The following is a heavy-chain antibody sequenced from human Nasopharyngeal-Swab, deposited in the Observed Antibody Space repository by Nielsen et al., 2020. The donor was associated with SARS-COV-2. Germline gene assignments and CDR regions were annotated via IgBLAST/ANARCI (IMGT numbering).Heavy chain of an antibody. V-gene: IGHV1-46*01. J-gene: IGHJ4*02. Sequence: ASVKVSCKASGYIFTNYYIHWVRQAPGQGLEWMGIIYPSRDSTNYARKFQGRVTVTRDTSTSTVYMDLTGLTSEDTAVYYCARGGGFTVVDYWGQGTLVSVSS. D-gene: IGHD4-23*01. CDR3: ARGGGFTVVDY. CDR1: GYIFTNYY. CDR2: IYPSRDST.